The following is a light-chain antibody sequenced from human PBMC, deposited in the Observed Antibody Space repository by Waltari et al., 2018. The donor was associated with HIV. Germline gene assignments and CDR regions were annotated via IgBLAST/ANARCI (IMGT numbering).Light chain of an antibody. CDR3: ATWDDSLNAYVV. V-gene: IGLV1-44*01. CDR1: SSHLGSNT. Sequence: QSVVTQPPSASGTPGPRVTLSFSGSSSHLGSNTYNWYQQLPGTAPKLLIYSNNQRPSGVPDRFSGSKSGTSASLAISGLQSEDEADYYCATWDDSLNAYVVFGGGTKLTVL. CDR2: SNN. J-gene: IGLJ2*01.